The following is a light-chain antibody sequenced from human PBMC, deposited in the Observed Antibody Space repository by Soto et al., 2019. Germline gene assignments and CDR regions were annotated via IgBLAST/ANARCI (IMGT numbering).Light chain of an antibody. J-gene: IGKJ4*01. CDR3: QQYNSYFT. V-gene: IGKV1-5*01. Sequence: DIQMTQSPSTLSASVGDRVTITCRASQSISSWLAWYQQKPGKAPKLLIYDASSLESGVPSRFSGSGSGTEFTLTIRSLQPDDFATYDCQQYNSYFTFGGGTKVEIK. CDR2: DAS. CDR1: QSISSW.